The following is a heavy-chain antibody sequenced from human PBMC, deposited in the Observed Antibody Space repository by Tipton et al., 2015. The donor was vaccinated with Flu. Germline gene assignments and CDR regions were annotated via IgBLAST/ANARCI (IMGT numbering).Heavy chain of an antibody. Sequence: RSLRLSCAASGFTFDDYAMHWVRQAPGKGLEWVSGISWNSGSIGYADSVKGRFTISRDNAKNSLYLQMNSLRAEDTALYYCARRAAADRRFDYWGQGTLVTVSS. V-gene: IGHV3-9*01. CDR1: GFTFDDYA. CDR2: ISWNSGSI. D-gene: IGHD6-13*01. CDR3: ARRAAADRRFDY. J-gene: IGHJ4*02.